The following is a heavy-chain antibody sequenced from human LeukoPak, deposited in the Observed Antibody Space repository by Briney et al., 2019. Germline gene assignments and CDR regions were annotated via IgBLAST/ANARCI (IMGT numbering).Heavy chain of an antibody. V-gene: IGHV3-21*01. Sequence: GGSLRLSCAASGFPFSSYEMNWVRQAPGKGLEWVSSISSSSTYIYYADSVKGRFTISRDNAKNSLYLQMNSLRAEDTAVYYCARDHRDGYEFDYWGQGTLVTVSS. CDR1: GFPFSSYE. D-gene: IGHD5-24*01. CDR3: ARDHRDGYEFDY. CDR2: ISSSSTYI. J-gene: IGHJ4*02.